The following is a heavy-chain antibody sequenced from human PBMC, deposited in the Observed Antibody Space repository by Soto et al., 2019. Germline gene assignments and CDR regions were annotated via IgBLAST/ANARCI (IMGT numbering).Heavy chain of an antibody. CDR2: IIPIFATV. CDR1: GGTFSNYA. Sequence: QVQLVQSGAEVKKPGSSVKVSCKASGGTFSNYAISWVRQAPGQGLEWMGGIIPIFATVNYAQEFQGRVTISADDSTSTAYMELSSLRSDDTAVYYCARGLGGTSIILVSYYYYGMDVWGQGTMVSVSS. V-gene: IGHV1-69*01. J-gene: IGHJ6*02. D-gene: IGHD3-22*01. CDR3: ARGLGGTSIILVSYYYYGMDV.